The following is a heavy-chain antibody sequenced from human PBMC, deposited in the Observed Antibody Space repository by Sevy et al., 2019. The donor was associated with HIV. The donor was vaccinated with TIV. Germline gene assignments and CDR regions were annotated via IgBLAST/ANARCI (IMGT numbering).Heavy chain of an antibody. J-gene: IGHJ4*02. CDR2: ISGSGGST. D-gene: IGHD4-17*01. CDR1: GFTFSSYA. CDR3: AKDPRSRYGDYGEGSFYFDY. V-gene: IGHV3-23*01. Sequence: GGSLRLSCAASGFTFSSYAVSWVRQAPGKGLEWVSAISGSGGSTYYADSVKGRFTISRDNSKNTLYLQMNSLRAEDTAVYYGAKDPRSRYGDYGEGSFYFDYWGQGTLVTVSS.